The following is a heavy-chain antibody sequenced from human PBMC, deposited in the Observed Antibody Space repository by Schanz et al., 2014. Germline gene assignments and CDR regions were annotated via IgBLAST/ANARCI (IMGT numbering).Heavy chain of an antibody. Sequence: EVQLVESGGGLVQPGGSLRLSCAASGFTFSGYAMTWVRQAPGKGLEWVSIMFPGGNTYYADSVKGRLTISRDNSKKTLFLQMNSLRAEDTAVYYCAKDGVEAVATVWGQGILVTVSS. CDR2: MFPGGNT. CDR3: AKDGVEAVATV. V-gene: IGHV3-66*01. D-gene: IGHD5-12*01. CDR1: GFTFSGYA. J-gene: IGHJ4*02.